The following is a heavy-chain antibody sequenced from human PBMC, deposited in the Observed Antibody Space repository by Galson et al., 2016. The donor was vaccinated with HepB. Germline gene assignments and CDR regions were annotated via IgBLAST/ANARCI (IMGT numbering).Heavy chain of an antibody. Sequence: SLRLSCAASGFTFSDYGIHWVRQAPGKGLEWVAVIWYDGSNKYYADSVKGRFTISRDNSKNTLYLQMSTLRAEDTAVYFCARDGLLTLDYWGQGTLVTVSS. CDR2: IWYDGSNK. CDR3: ARDGLLTLDY. D-gene: IGHD3/OR15-3a*01. CDR1: GFTFSDYG. V-gene: IGHV3-33*01. J-gene: IGHJ4*02.